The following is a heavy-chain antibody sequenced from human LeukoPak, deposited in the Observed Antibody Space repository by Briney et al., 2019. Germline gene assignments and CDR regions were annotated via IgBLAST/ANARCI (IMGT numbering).Heavy chain of an antibody. J-gene: IGHJ5*02. D-gene: IGHD4/OR15-4a*01. CDR2: FDPEDGET. Sequence: GASVKVSCKVSGYTLTELSMHWVRQAPGKGLEWMGGFDPEDGETIYAQKFQGRVTMTRNTSISTAYMELSSLRSEDTAVYYCARGRGGDDYVYWFDPWGQGTLVTVSS. V-gene: IGHV1-24*01. CDR3: ARGRGGDDYVYWFDP. CDR1: GYTLTELS.